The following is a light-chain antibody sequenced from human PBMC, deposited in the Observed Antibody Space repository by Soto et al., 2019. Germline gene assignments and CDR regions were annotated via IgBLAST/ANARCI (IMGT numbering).Light chain of an antibody. J-gene: IGKJ4*01. CDR1: QSISSW. CDR3: QQYDSYPIT. Sequence: DIQMTQSPSTLSASVGDRVTITCRASQSISSWLAWFQQKPGRAPNLLIYKASSLESGVPSRFRGSGSGTEFTLTISSLQPDDFATYYCQQYDSYPITFGGGTKVEIK. V-gene: IGKV1-5*03. CDR2: KAS.